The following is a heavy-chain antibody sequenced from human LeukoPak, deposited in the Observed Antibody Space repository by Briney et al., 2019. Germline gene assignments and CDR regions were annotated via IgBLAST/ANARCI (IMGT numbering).Heavy chain of an antibody. Sequence: GGSLRLSCAASGFTFSSYAMHWVRQAPGKGLEYVSAISSNGGRTYYANSVRGRFTISRDNSKNMLFLQMGSLRPEDMAVYYCARDGGEMATMFGYFDLWGRGTLVTVSS. D-gene: IGHD5-24*01. CDR2: ISSNGGRT. CDR1: GFTFSSYA. CDR3: ARDGGEMATMFGYFDL. V-gene: IGHV3-64*01. J-gene: IGHJ2*01.